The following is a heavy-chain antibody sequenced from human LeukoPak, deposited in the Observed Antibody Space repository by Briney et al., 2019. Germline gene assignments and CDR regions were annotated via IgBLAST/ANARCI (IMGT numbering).Heavy chain of an antibody. V-gene: IGHV4-39*01. D-gene: IGHD3-3*01. J-gene: IGHJ4*02. Sequence: SETLSLTCTVSGGSISSSSYYWGWIRQPPGKGLEWIGSIYYSGSTYYNPSLKSRVTISVDTSKNQFSLKLSSVTAADTAVYYCARRSDFWSGYYPEGAFNYWGQGTLVTVSS. CDR2: IYYSGST. CDR3: ARRSDFWSGYYPEGAFNY. CDR1: GGSISSSSYY.